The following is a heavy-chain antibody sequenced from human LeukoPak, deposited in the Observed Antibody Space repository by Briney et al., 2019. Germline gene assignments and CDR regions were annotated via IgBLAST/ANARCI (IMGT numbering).Heavy chain of an antibody. CDR2: IYPGESDT. V-gene: IGHV5-51*01. J-gene: IGHJ4*02. CDR3: ARHDSSGYYYGY. Sequence: GQSLQISCQGSGYSFTSYCIAWVRYITGKGLEWSGIIYPGESDTRYSPCFQGQVTMSGDKSISTAYLQWSSLKASDTAMYYCARHDSSGYYYGYWGQGTLVTVSS. D-gene: IGHD3-22*01. CDR1: GYSFTSYC.